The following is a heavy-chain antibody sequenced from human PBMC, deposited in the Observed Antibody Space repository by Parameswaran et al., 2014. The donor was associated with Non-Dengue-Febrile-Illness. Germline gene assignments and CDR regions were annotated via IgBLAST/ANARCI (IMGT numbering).Heavy chain of an antibody. V-gene: IGHV3-15*01. J-gene: IGHJ3*02. CDR2: IKSKTDGGAT. Sequence: RWIRQPPGKGLEWVGRIKSKTDGGATDYAAPVKGRFTISRDDSKNTLYLQMNSLKTEDTAVYYCTTRSGSYPRVRAFDIWGQGTMVTVSS. CDR3: TTRSGSYPRVRAFDI. D-gene: IGHD1-26*01.